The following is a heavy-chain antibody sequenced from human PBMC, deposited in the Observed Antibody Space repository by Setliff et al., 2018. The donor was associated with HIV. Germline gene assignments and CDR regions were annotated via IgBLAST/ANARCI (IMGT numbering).Heavy chain of an antibody. Sequence: RASVKVSCKASGGTFSSYAISWVRQAPGQGLEWMGGIIPIFGTANYAQKFQGRVTITADESTSTAYMELSSLRSEDTAVYYCARGDTAMVYFDYWGQGTLVTVSS. V-gene: IGHV1-69*13. CDR3: ARGDTAMVYFDY. J-gene: IGHJ4*02. CDR2: IIPIFGTA. CDR1: GGTFSSYA. D-gene: IGHD5-18*01.